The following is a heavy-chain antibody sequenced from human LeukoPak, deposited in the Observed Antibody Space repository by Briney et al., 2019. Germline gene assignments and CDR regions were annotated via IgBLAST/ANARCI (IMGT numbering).Heavy chain of an antibody. CDR2: IIPIFGTA. V-gene: IGHV1-69*13. Sequence: GASVKVSCKASGGTFSSYAISWVRQAPGQGLEWMGGIIPIFGTANYAQKFQGRVTITADESTSTAYMELSSLRSEDTAVYYCARFEQWPVEHYMDVWSKGTTVTVSS. CDR1: GGTFSSYA. CDR3: ARFEQWPVEHYMDV. D-gene: IGHD6-19*01. J-gene: IGHJ6*03.